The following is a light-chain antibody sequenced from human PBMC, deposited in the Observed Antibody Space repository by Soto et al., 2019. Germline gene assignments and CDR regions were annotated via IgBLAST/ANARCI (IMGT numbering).Light chain of an antibody. CDR3: LQDYSYPLT. CDR2: AAS. Sequence: AIQMTQSPSSLSASVGDRITITCRASQGLRNDLSWYQQKSGKAPKLLIFAASSLQSGVPSRFSGSGSGTDFTLTISSLQPEDFATYYCLQDYSYPLTFGGGTKVEI. J-gene: IGKJ4*01. CDR1: QGLRND. V-gene: IGKV1-6*01.